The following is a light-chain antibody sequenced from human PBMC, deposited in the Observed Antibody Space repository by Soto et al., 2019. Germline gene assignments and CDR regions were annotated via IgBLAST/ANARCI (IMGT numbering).Light chain of an antibody. V-gene: IGLV1-44*01. CDR2: GSD. CDR3: AAWDDSLKAVM. J-gene: IGLJ3*02. Sequence: QSVLTQPPSASGTPGQRVTISCSGSSSNIGSNSVNWYQHLPGTAPKLLIYGSDQRPSGVPDRFSGSKSGTSVSLAISGLQSEDEADYYCAAWDDSLKAVMFGGGTRLTVL. CDR1: SSNIGSNS.